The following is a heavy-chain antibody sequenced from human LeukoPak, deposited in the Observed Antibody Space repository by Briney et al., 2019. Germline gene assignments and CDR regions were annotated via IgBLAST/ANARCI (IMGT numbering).Heavy chain of an antibody. D-gene: IGHD1-26*01. J-gene: IGHJ4*02. CDR2: IRSKANGGTT. Sequence: GGSLRLCCTASGFTFRDCSMSRVRQAPGKGLEWVGFIRSKANGGTTEYAASVKGRFTISRDDSKSIVYLQMNSLKAEDTAVYYCARDPVGITPIDYWGQGTLVTVSS. CDR1: GFTFRDCS. V-gene: IGHV3-49*04. CDR3: ARDPVGITPIDY.